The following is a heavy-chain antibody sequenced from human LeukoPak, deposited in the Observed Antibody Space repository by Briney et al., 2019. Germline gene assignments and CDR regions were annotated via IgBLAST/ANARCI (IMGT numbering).Heavy chain of an antibody. CDR1: GFSFSKYW. CDR3: ARGDCSGGACYHGY. CDR2: IKEDGTYT. Sequence: PGGSLRLSCAASGFSFSKYWMHWVRQTPGEGLVWVSRIKEDGTYTSYADSVKGRFTISRDNAKNTVYLQMDSLRAEDTAVFYCARGDCSGGACYHGYWGQGTLVTVSS. D-gene: IGHD2-15*01. J-gene: IGHJ4*02. V-gene: IGHV3-74*01.